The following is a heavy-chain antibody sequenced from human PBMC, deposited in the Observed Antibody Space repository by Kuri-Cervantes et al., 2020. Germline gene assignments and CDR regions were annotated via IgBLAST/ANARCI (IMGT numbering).Heavy chain of an antibody. CDR1: GGSFSGYY. D-gene: IGHD3-9*01. Sequence: SQTLSLTCAVYGGSFSGYYWTWARQPPGKGLEWIGEMNHSGSTNYNPSLKSRVTISVETSKNQFSLNLSSVTAADTAVYYCARGNWLFDAFDIWGQGTMVTVSS. J-gene: IGHJ3*02. V-gene: IGHV4-34*01. CDR3: ARGNWLFDAFDI. CDR2: MNHSGST.